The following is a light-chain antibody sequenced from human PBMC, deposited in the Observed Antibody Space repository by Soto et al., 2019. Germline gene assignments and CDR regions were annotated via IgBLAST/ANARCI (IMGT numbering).Light chain of an antibody. CDR2: KAS. V-gene: IGKV1-5*03. CDR3: QQHNDYPWT. Sequence: DIPMTQSPSTLSASVGDRVTITCRASQSISSWLAWYQQKPGKAPKLLIYKASSLESGVPSRFSGRGSGTEFTLTISSLQPDDFATYYCQQHNDYPWTFGQGTKVEIK. CDR1: QSISSW. J-gene: IGKJ1*01.